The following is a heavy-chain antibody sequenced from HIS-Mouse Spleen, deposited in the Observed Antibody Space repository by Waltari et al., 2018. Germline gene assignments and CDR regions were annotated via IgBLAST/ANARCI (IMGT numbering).Heavy chain of an antibody. J-gene: IGHJ4*02. CDR2: IYHSGST. D-gene: IGHD1-26*01. CDR1: GYSISSGYY. V-gene: IGHV4-38-2*02. Sequence: QVQLQESGPGLVKPSETLSITCTVSGYSISSGYYWGWIRQPPGKGLEWIGSIYHSGSTDYNPSLKSRVTISVDTSKNQFSLKLSSVTAADTAVYYCARDRNSGSYYNYWGQGTLVTVSS. CDR3: ARDRNSGSYYNY.